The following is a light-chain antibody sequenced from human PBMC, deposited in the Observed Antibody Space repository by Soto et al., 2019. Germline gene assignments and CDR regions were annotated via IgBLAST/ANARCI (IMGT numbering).Light chain of an antibody. Sequence: QSALTQPASVSGSPGQSITISCTGTRTDVDGHDYVSWYQQHPGPAPKLIIFDVHNRPSGVSSRFSGSKSGDTASLTISGLQAEDDGDYYCGSYTASAPFYVFGTGTKVTVL. V-gene: IGLV2-14*03. J-gene: IGLJ1*01. CDR2: DVH. CDR1: RTDVDGHDY. CDR3: GSYTASAPFYV.